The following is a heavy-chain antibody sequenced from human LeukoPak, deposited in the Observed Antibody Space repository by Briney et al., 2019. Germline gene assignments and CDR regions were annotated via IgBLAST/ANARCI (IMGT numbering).Heavy chain of an antibody. CDR3: ARGNWGPEF. Sequence: PGGSLRLSCVVSGFNLNSFYMDWVRQAPGTGLVWVSGIRKDGTSTGYADSVQGRFSISRETDKNTVYLQMNSLRPDDTGVYFCARGNWGPEFWGQGTLVTVSS. CDR2: IRKDGTST. CDR1: GFNLNSFY. D-gene: IGHD3-16*01. J-gene: IGHJ4*02. V-gene: IGHV3-74*01.